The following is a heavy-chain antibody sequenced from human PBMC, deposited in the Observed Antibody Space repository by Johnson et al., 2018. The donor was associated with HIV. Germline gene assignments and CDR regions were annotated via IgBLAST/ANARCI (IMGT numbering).Heavy chain of an antibody. D-gene: IGHD6-6*01. CDR2: IYSGGST. V-gene: IGHV3-66*01. CDR3: ARALLIAARPVGAFDI. J-gene: IGHJ3*02. CDR1: GFTVRSNY. Sequence: VQLVESGGGLVQPGGSLRLSCVASGFTVRSNYMSWVRQAPGKGLEWVSAIYSGGSTYYADSVKGRFTISRDNSKNTLYLQMNSLRAEDTAVYYCARALLIAARPVGAFDIWGQGTMVTVSS.